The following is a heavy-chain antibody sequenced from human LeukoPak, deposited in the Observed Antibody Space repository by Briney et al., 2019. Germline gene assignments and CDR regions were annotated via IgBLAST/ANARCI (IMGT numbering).Heavy chain of an antibody. J-gene: IGHJ4*02. V-gene: IGHV3-53*01. CDR1: GFIFSSYA. D-gene: IGHD3-3*01. CDR3: ASGVDSAD. Sequence: GGSLRLSCSASGFIFSSYAMHWVRQAPGKGLEWVSVIYSGGSTYYADSVKGRFTISRDNSKNTLYLQMNSLRAEDTAVYYCASGVDSADWGQGTLVTVSS. CDR2: IYSGGST.